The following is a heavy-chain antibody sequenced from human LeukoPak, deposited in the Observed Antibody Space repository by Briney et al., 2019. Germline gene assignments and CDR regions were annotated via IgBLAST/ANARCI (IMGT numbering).Heavy chain of an antibody. CDR2: ISAYNGNT. D-gene: IGHD6-19*01. CDR1: GYTFTSYG. V-gene: IGHV1-18*01. CDR3: ARDSGQWLVLYYYYYYGMDV. J-gene: IGHJ6*02. Sequence: ASVKVSCKASGYTFTSYGISLVRQAPGQGLEWMGWISAYNGNTNYAQKLQGRVTMTTDTSTSTAYMELRSLRSDDTAVYYCARDSGQWLVLYYYYYYGMDVWGQGTTVTVSS.